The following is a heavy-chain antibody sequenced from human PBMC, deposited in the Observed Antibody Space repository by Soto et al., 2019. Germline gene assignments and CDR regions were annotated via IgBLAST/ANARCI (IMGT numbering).Heavy chain of an antibody. D-gene: IGHD3-10*01. CDR3: GARAGGGGY. CDR1: GFTVSNNY. Sequence: EVQLVESGGGLIQPGGSLRLSCAVSGFTVSNNYMSWVRQAPGKGLEGVSVIYSGGYTAYGDSVKGRFTISRDNSKNTLYLKKNSRRAADAALFYWGARAGGGGYWGQGTLVTVSS. J-gene: IGHJ4*02. V-gene: IGHV3-53*01. CDR2: IYSGGYT.